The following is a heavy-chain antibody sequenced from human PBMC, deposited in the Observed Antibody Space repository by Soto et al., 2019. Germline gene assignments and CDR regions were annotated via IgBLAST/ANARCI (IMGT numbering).Heavy chain of an antibody. J-gene: IGHJ6*02. V-gene: IGHV4-39*01. CDR1: GGSISSSSYY. Sequence: PSETLSLTCTVSGGSISSSSYYWGWIRQPPGKGLEWIGSIYYSGSTYYNPSLKSRVTISVDTSKNQFSLKLSSVTAADTAVYYCARHYGDYATYYYYGMDVWGQGTTVTVSS. CDR2: IYYSGST. D-gene: IGHD4-17*01. CDR3: ARHYGDYATYYYYGMDV.